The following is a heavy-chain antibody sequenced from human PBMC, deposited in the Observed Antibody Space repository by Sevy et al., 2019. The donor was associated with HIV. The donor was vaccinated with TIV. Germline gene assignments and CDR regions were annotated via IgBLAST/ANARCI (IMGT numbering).Heavy chain of an antibody. CDR2: ISGSGGST. CDR3: AKTETGSYHFDAFDM. D-gene: IGHD3-10*01. CDR1: GFTFSNYD. Sequence: GGSLRLSCAASGFTFSNYDMSWVRQAPGKGLEWVSAISGSGGSTYYADSVKGRFTISRDNSKNMLYLQMNNLRAEDTALYYCAKTETGSYHFDAFDMWGQGTMVTVSS. V-gene: IGHV3-23*01. J-gene: IGHJ3*02.